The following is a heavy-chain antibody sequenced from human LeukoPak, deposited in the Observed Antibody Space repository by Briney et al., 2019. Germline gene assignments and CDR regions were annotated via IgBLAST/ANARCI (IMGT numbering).Heavy chain of an antibody. CDR1: DGSISSYY. CDR3: ARKPESSGWYDYFDY. Sequence: SETLSLTCTVSDGSISSYYWSWIRQPPGKGLEWIGYIYYSGSTNYNPSLKSRVTMSVHTSKKQFSLRLSSVTAADTAVYYCARKPESSGWYDYFDYWGQGTLVTVSS. V-gene: IGHV4-59*01. J-gene: IGHJ4*02. D-gene: IGHD6-19*01. CDR2: IYYSGST.